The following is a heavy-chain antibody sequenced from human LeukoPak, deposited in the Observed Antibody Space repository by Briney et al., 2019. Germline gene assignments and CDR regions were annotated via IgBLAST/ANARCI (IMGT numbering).Heavy chain of an antibody. CDR1: GGTFSSYA. D-gene: IGHD1-26*01. Sequence: SVKVSCKASGGTFSSYAISWVRQAPGQGLEWMGRIIPIFGTANYAQKFQGRVTITTDESTSTAYMELSSLRSEDMAVYYCARDGGGVSGSYYNWGQGTLVTVSS. J-gene: IGHJ4*02. V-gene: IGHV1-69*05. CDR2: IIPIFGTA. CDR3: ARDGGGVSGSYYN.